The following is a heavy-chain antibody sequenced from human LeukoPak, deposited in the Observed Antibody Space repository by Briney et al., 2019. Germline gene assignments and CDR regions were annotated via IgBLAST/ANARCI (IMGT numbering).Heavy chain of an antibody. J-gene: IGHJ3*01. D-gene: IGHD7-27*01. V-gene: IGHV1-2*02. Sequence: GASVKVSCKASGYTFTDWYLHWVRRAPGQGLEWMGWINPKTGDTRYTQKFQGSVAMTKDTSISTAYLEVNRLTSDDTAIYYCAKGAGDNAFDLWGQGTMVTISS. CDR2: INPKTGDT. CDR1: GYTFTDWY. CDR3: AKGAGDNAFDL.